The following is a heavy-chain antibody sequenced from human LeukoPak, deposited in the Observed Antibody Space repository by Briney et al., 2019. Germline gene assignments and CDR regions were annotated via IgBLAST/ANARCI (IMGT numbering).Heavy chain of an antibody. CDR2: INCKSGDT. CDR1: GYTFATYY. D-gene: IGHD6-6*01. CDR3: ARDLRIMGSSSGLSY. Sequence: ASVKVSCKASGYTFATYYIHLVRQVPGQEPEWMGYINCKSGDTKYSHKFQGRVTLTRDNSISTAYMELSRLRSDDTAVYYCARDLRIMGSSSGLSYWGQGTLVTVSS. V-gene: IGHV1-2*02. J-gene: IGHJ4*02.